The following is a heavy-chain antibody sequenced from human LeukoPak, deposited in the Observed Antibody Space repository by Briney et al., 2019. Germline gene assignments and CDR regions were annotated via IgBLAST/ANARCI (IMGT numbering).Heavy chain of an antibody. J-gene: IGHJ4*02. CDR1: GFTFSSYW. CDR2: IKEDGSEK. Sequence: GSLRLSCAASGFTFSSYWMSWVRQAPGKGLEWVANIKEDGSEKFFVDSVKGRFTISRDSAKNSLYLQMNSLRAEDTAVYYCARQWGRSFDYWGRGTLVTVSS. CDR3: ARQWGRSFDY. V-gene: IGHV3-7*04. D-gene: IGHD1-26*01.